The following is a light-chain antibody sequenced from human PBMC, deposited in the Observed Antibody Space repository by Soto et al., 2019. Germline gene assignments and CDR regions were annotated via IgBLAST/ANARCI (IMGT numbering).Light chain of an antibody. CDR1: SSNIGAGYD. CDR2: GNS. J-gene: IGLJ3*02. CDR3: QSYDSSLSDWV. Sequence: QSVLTQPPSVSGAPGQRVTISCTGSSSNIGAGYDVHWYQQPPGTAPKLLIYGNSNRPSGVPDRFSGSKSGTSASLAITGLRAEEEADYYCQSYDSSLSDWVFGGGTKLTVL. V-gene: IGLV1-40*01.